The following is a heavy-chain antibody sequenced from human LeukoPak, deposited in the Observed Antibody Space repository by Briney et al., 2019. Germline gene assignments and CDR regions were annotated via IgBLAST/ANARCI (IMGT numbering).Heavy chain of an antibody. Sequence: SETLSLTCTVSGGSISSYYWSWIRQPPGKGLEWIGYIYYSGSTNYNPSLKSRVTISVDTSKNQFSLKLSSVTAADTAVYYCARRDYYGFFDYWGQGTLVTVSS. CDR1: GGSISSYY. CDR3: ARRDYYGFFDY. D-gene: IGHD3-10*01. V-gene: IGHV4-59*01. J-gene: IGHJ4*02. CDR2: IYYSGST.